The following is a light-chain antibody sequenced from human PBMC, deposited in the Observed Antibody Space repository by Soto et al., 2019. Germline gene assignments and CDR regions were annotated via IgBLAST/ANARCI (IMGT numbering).Light chain of an antibody. CDR2: ANN. CDR3: QSYDSSLSGSV. V-gene: IGLV1-40*01. J-gene: IGLJ2*01. Sequence: QSALTQPPSVSGAPGQSVTISCTGSSSNIGAGSDVHWYQHLPGTPPKVLIYANNNRPSGVPDRFSGSKSGTSASLSITGLQAEDEAHYYCQSYDSSLSGSVFGGGTQLTVL. CDR1: SSNIGAGSD.